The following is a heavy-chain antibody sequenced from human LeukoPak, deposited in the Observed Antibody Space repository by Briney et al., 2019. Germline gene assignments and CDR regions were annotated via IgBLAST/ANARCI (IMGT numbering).Heavy chain of an antibody. CDR2: INHSGST. D-gene: IGHD3-10*01. Sequence: SETLSLTCAVYGGSFSGYYWSWIRQPPGKGLEWIGEINHSGSTNYNPSLKSRVTISVDTSKNQFSLKLSSVTAADTAVYYCARALWFGDPDPWGQGTLVTVSS. V-gene: IGHV4-34*01. J-gene: IGHJ5*02. CDR3: ARALWFGDPDP. CDR1: GGSFSGYY.